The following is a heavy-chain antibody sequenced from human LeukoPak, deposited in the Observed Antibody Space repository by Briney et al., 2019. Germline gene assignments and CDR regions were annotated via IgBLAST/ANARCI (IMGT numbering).Heavy chain of an antibody. Sequence: PGGSLRLSCAASGFIFSSYWMNWVRQAPGKGLEWVANLKQDGGEKYYVDSVKGRFTISRDNAKNSLYLQMNSLRAEDTAVYYCARGDDYSDYWGQGTLVTVSS. D-gene: IGHD4/OR15-4a*01. CDR3: ARGDDYSDY. J-gene: IGHJ4*02. V-gene: IGHV3-7*01. CDR1: GFIFSSYW. CDR2: LKQDGGEK.